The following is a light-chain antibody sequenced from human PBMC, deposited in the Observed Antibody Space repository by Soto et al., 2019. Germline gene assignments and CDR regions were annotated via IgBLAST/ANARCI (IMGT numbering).Light chain of an antibody. V-gene: IGKV3-20*01. CDR3: QQYGVSQNT. CDR2: AAS. Sequence: ESVLTQSPGTLSLSPGERATLSCRASRGVTSNFLAWYQQKPGQAPRLLIYAASSRATGIPDRFSGSGSGTDFTLTISRLEPEDFAVYYCQQYGVSQNTFGQGTKLETK. J-gene: IGKJ2*01. CDR1: RGVTSNF.